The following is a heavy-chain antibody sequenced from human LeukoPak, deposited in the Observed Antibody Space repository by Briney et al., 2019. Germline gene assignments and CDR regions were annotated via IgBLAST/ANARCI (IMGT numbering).Heavy chain of an antibody. D-gene: IGHD2-15*01. CDR3: ARDGGYYCSGGSCYSDMDV. Sequence: PSETLSLTCTVSGGSISSGGYYWSWIRQHPGKGLEWIGYIYYSGSTYYNPSLKSRVTISVDTSKNQFSLKLSSVTAADTAVYHCARDGGYYCSGGSCYSDMDVWGQGTMVTVSS. CDR2: IYYSGST. J-gene: IGHJ6*02. CDR1: GGSISSGGYY. V-gene: IGHV4-31*03.